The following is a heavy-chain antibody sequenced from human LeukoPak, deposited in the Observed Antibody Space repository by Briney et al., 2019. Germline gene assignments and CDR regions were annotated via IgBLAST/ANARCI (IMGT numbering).Heavy chain of an antibody. CDR3: ARSAIYSSDAFDI. D-gene: IGHD5-12*01. J-gene: IGHJ3*02. CDR2: IYYSGST. Sequence: SQTLSLTCTVSGGSISSGGYYWSWIRQHPGKGLEWIGYIYYSGSTYYNPSLKSRVTISVDTSKNQFSLKLSSVTAADTAVYYCARSAIYSSDAFDIWGQGTMVTVSS. CDR1: GGSISSGGYY. V-gene: IGHV4-31*03.